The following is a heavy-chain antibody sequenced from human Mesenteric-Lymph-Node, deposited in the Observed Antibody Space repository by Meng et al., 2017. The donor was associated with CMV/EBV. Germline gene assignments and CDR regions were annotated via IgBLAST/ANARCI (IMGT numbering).Heavy chain of an antibody. CDR3: AKDPARYCSSTSCYTPDY. CDR2: ISYDGSNK. J-gene: IGHJ4*02. Sequence: GESLKISCAASGFTFSSYAMHWVRQAPGKGLEWVAVISYDGSNKYYADSVKGRFTISRDNSKNTLYLQMNSLRAEDTAVYYCAKDPARYCSSTSCYTPDYWGQGTLVTVSS. CDR1: GFTFSSYA. V-gene: IGHV3-30*04. D-gene: IGHD2-2*02.